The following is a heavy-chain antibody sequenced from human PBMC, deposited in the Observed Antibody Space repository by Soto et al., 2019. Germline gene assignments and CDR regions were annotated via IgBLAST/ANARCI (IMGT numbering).Heavy chain of an antibody. CDR3: AREGYSSGSDPLYHAFDI. D-gene: IGHD6-19*01. Sequence: ASVKVSCKASGYTFTSYAMHWVRQAPGQRLEWMGWINAGNGNTKYSQKFQGRVTITRDTSASTAYMELSSLRSEDTAVYYCAREGYSSGSDPLYHAFDIWGQGTMVTVSS. V-gene: IGHV1-3*01. J-gene: IGHJ3*02. CDR1: GYTFTSYA. CDR2: INAGNGNT.